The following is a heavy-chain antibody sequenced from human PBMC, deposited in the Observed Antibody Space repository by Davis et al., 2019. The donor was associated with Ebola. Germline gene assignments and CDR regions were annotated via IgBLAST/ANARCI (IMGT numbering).Heavy chain of an antibody. J-gene: IGHJ4*02. CDR2: ISGSGGST. Sequence: GESLKISCAASGFTFSSYAMSWVRQAPGKGLEWVSAISGSGGSTYYADSVKGRFTISRDNSENTLYLQMNSLRAEDTAVYYCAIPTDGVGYWGQGTLVTVSS. CDR1: GFTFSSYA. V-gene: IGHV3-23*01. D-gene: IGHD4-17*01. CDR3: AIPTDGVGY.